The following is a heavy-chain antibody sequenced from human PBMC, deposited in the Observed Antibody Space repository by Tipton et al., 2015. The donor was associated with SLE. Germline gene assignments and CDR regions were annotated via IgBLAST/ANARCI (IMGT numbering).Heavy chain of an antibody. V-gene: IGHV3-74*01. Sequence: GSLRLSCSASTFSFRDHWMHWVRQVPGKGLVWVSRMNPDGSRTSYADSVRGRFFISRESAGDTLYLQMNSLRVEDSGVYYCARDHQGYDRGGFYQEYYYALEVWGQGTTVTASS. D-gene: IGHD3-22*01. CDR3: ARDHQGYDRGGFYQEYYYALEV. CDR2: MNPDGSRT. J-gene: IGHJ6*02. CDR1: TFSFRDHW.